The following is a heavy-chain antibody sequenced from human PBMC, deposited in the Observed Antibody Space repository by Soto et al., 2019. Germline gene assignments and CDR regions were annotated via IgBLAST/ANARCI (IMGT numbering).Heavy chain of an antibody. Sequence: GGSLRLSCAASGFTFSSFWMTWVRQAPGKGLEWVANINVDGREEYYVDSVKGRFTISRDNAKNSLYLQMNSLRAEDTAVYYCARGGRGWYFRRYGETPPFDAFDIWGQGTMVTVSS. D-gene: IGHD6-19*01. CDR3: ARGGRGWYFRRYGETPPFDAFDI. V-gene: IGHV3-7*02. CDR2: INVDGREE. J-gene: IGHJ3*02. CDR1: GFTFSSFW.